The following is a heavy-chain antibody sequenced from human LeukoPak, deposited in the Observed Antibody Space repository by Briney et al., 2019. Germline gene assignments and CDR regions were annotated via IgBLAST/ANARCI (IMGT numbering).Heavy chain of an antibody. CDR2: INSDGTST. Sequence: GGSLRLSCAASGFTFSSYWMHWVRQVPGKGLVWVSRINSDGTSTAYADSVKGRFTISRDNAKNTLYLQMNSLRAEDTAVYYCARGASGYSYGWGQGTLVTVSS. CDR3: ARGASGYSYG. CDR1: GFTFSSYW. V-gene: IGHV3-74*01. J-gene: IGHJ4*02. D-gene: IGHD5-18*01.